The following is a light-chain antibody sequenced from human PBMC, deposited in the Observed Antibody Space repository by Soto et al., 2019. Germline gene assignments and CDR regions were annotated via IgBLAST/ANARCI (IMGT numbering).Light chain of an antibody. J-gene: IGKJ1*01. CDR2: DAS. V-gene: IGKV3-15*01. CDR3: QQYNSWPRT. Sequence: EIVMTQSPATLSVSPGERATLSCRASQSVSSNLAWYQQKPGQAPRLLIYDASTRATDIPARFSGSGSGTEFTLTISSLQSEDFAVYYCQQYNSWPRTFGKGTKVDIK. CDR1: QSVSSN.